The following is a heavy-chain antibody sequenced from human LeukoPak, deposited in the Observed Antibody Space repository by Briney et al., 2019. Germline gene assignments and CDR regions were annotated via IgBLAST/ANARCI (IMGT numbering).Heavy chain of an antibody. J-gene: IGHJ4*02. Sequence: GGSLRLSCAASGFTFSSYGMSWVRQAPGKGLEWVSAIRGSGGYTYYADSVKGRFTIDRDNSMNTVYLQMNGLRPDDTAIYFCARQEARDYYYEGLDFWGQGNLVTVSS. V-gene: IGHV3-23*01. CDR1: GFTFSSYG. CDR2: IRGSGGYT. CDR3: ARQEARDYYYEGLDF. D-gene: IGHD3-22*01.